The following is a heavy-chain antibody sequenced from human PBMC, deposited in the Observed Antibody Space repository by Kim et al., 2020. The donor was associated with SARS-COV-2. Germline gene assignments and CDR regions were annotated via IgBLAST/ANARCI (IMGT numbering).Heavy chain of an antibody. D-gene: IGHD3-3*01. CDR3: ARDTRRFLEWPPEGMDV. CDR1: GFTFSSYA. Sequence: GGSLRLSCAASGFTFSSYAMHWVRQAPGKGLEWVAAISYDGSNKYYADSVKGRFTISRDNSKSTLYLQMNSLRAKDTAVYYCARDTRRFLEWPPEGMDVWGQGTTVTVSS. CDR2: ISYDGSNK. J-gene: IGHJ6*02. V-gene: IGHV3-30-3*01.